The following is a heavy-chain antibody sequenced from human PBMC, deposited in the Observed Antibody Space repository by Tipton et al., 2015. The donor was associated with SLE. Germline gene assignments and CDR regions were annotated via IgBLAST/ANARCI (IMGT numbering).Heavy chain of an antibody. CDR2: IRNGGGKSAGKT. D-gene: IGHD6-13*01. CDR1: GFTFNSYV. Sequence: SLRLSCTASGFTFNSYVMNWVRQAPGKGLEWVSTIRNGGGKSAGKTYYAESVRGRFTISRDTSKNTIYLQMDSLGAEDTALYYCARDPGYSSSWNYFDYWGQGTRVTVSS. CDR3: ARDPGYSSSWNYFDY. J-gene: IGHJ4*02. V-gene: IGHV3-23*01.